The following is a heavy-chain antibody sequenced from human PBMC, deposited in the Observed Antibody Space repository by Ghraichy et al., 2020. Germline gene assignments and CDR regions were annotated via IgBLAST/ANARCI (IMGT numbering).Heavy chain of an antibody. J-gene: IGHJ6*02. CDR3: ARESYYYDSSESPYYYGMDV. Sequence: SETLSLTCTVSGGSISSYYWSWIRQPPGKGLEWIGYIYYSGSTNYNPSLKSRVTISVDTSKNQFSLKLSSVTAADTAVYYCARESYYYDSSESPYYYGMDVWGQGTTVTVSS. V-gene: IGHV4-59*01. CDR2: IYYSGST. CDR1: GGSISSYY. D-gene: IGHD3-22*01.